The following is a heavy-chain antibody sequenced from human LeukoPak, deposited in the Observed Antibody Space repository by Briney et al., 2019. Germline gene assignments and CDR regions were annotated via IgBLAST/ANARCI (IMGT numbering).Heavy chain of an antibody. V-gene: IGHV4-59*08. CDR1: GGSITGYY. Sequence: SETLSLTCTVSGGSITGYYWSWIRQPPGKGLEWIGYVFYSGGTLYNPPLKSRVTISVDTSKTQFSLKLTSVTAADTAVYYRARHITVTYDAFDLWGRGTMVTVSS. CDR2: VFYSGGT. CDR3: ARHITVTYDAFDL. D-gene: IGHD6-19*01. J-gene: IGHJ3*01.